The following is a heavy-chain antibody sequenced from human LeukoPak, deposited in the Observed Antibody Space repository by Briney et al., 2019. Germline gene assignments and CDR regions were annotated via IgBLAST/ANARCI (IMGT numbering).Heavy chain of an antibody. CDR2: ISSSSSYI. CDR3: ARDPYGYSDY. D-gene: IGHD3-10*01. J-gene: IGHJ4*02. V-gene: IGHV3-21*01. Sequence: PGGSLRLSCAASGFTFSSCAMSWVRQAPGKGLEWVSSISSSSSYIYYADSVKGRFTISRDNAKNSLYLQMNSLRAEDTAVYYCARDPYGYSDYWGQGTLVTVSS. CDR1: GFTFSSCA.